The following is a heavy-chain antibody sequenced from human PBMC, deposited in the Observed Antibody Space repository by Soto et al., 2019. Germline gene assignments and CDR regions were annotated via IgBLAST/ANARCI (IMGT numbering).Heavy chain of an antibody. CDR2: ISAYNGNT. CDR3: ARVRDYYDSSGYVDY. Sequence: ASVKVSCKASGYTFTSYGISWVRQAPGQGLEWMGWISAYNGNTNYAQKLQGRVTMTTDTSTSTAYMELRSLRSDDTAVYYCARVRDYYDSSGYVDYWGQGTLVTVSS. J-gene: IGHJ4*02. V-gene: IGHV1-18*01. CDR1: GYTFTSYG. D-gene: IGHD3-22*01.